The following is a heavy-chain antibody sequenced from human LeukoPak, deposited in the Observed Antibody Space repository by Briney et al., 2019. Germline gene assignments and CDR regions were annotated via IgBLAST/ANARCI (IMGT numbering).Heavy chain of an antibody. CDR2: ISGSGGST. CDR3: AKPKRSYYYGMDV. CDR1: GFTFSSYA. Sequence: GGSLRLSCAASGFTFSSYAMSWVRQAPGKGLEWVSAISGSGGSTYYADSVKGRFTISRDNSKNTLYLQMNSLGAEDTAVYYCAKPKRSYYYGMDVWGQGTTVTVSS. J-gene: IGHJ6*02. V-gene: IGHV3-23*01.